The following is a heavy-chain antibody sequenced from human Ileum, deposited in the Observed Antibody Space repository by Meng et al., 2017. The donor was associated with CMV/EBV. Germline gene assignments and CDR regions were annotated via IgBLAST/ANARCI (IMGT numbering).Heavy chain of an antibody. CDR3: ARAAAPNNLDD. D-gene: IGHD6-6*01. Sequence: EVQRVESGGDLIQPGGSLRLSCAASGFTVSSYFMSWVRQAPGKGLEWVSIIYVSGDAYYAESVKGRFTISRDNSKNTLYLQMNSLRAGDTAVYYCARAAAPNNLDDWGQGTLVTVSS. J-gene: IGHJ4*02. CDR1: GFTVSSYF. CDR2: IYVSGDA. V-gene: IGHV3-53*01.